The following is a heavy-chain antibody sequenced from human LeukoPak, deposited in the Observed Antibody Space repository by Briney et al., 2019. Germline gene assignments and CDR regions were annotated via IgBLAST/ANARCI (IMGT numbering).Heavy chain of an antibody. V-gene: IGHV3-30-3*01. J-gene: IGHJ4*02. CDR3: ASNVDTAIGLAALGY. CDR2: ISYDGNNK. D-gene: IGHD5-18*01. CDR1: GFTFSSYA. Sequence: GGSLRLSCAASGFTFSSYAMHWVRQAPGKGLEWVAVISYDGNNKYYADSVKGRFTISRDNSKNTLYLQMNSLRAEDTAVYYCASNVDTAIGLAALGYWGQGTLVTVSS.